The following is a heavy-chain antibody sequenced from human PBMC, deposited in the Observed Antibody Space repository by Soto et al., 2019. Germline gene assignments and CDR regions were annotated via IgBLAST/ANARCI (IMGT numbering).Heavy chain of an antibody. CDR3: ARDPALVVVPEPYYYYGMDV. CDR1: GFTFSSYA. V-gene: IGHV3-30-3*01. CDR2: ISYDGSNK. J-gene: IGHJ6*02. D-gene: IGHD2-2*01. Sequence: GGSLRLSCAASGFTFSSYAMHWVRQAPGKGLEWVAVISYDGSNKYYADSVKGRFTISRDNSKNTLYLQMNSLRAEDTAVYYCARDPALVVVPEPYYYYGMDVWGQGTTVTVSS.